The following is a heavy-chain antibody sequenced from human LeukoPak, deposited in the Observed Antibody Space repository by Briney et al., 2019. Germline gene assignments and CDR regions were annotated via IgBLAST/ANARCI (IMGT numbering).Heavy chain of an antibody. D-gene: IGHD3-22*01. CDR2: IIPIFGTA. Sequence: SVKVSCKASGYTFTSYYMHWVRQAPGQGLEWMGGIIPIFGTANYAQKFQGRVTITTDESTSTAYMELSSLRSEDTAVYYCARDSPYDSSGYYYRHFGYWGQGTLVTVSS. CDR3: ARDSPYDSSGYYYRHFGY. CDR1: GYTFTSYY. J-gene: IGHJ4*02. V-gene: IGHV1-69*05.